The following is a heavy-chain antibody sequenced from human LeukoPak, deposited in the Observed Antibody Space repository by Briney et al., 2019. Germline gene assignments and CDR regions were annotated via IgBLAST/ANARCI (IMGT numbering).Heavy chain of an antibody. D-gene: IGHD6-19*01. Sequence: GASVKVSCKASGGTFSSYAISWVRQAPGQGLEWMGGIIPIFGTANYAQKFQGRVTITADESTSTAYMELSSLRSEDTAVYYCARGGMQWLVHPIYYYMDVWGKGTTVTVSS. CDR3: ARGGMQWLVHPIYYYMDV. CDR2: IIPIFGTA. CDR1: GGTFSSYA. V-gene: IGHV1-69*13. J-gene: IGHJ6*03.